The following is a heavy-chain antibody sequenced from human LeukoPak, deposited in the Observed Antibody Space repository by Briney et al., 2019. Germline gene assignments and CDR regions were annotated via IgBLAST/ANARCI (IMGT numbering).Heavy chain of an antibody. CDR1: GFTFSSYW. D-gene: IGHD6-6*01. V-gene: IGHV3-7*01. CDR2: IKQDGSEK. Sequence: GGSLRLSCAASGFTFSSYWMSWVRQAPGKGLEWVANIKQDGSEKYYVDSVKGRFTISRDNAKNSPYLQMNSLRAEDTAVYYCARDESIAARGWFDIWGQGTMVTVSS. J-gene: IGHJ3*02. CDR3: ARDESIAARGWFDI.